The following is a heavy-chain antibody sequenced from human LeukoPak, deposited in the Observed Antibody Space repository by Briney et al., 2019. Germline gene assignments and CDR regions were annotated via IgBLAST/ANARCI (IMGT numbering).Heavy chain of an antibody. Sequence: PSETLSLTCAVYGGSFSGYYWSWIRQPPGKGLEWIGEINHSGSTNYNPSLKSRVTISVDTSKNQFSLRLSSVTAADTAVYYCARDLRCSTTSCYTSWFDPWGQGTLVTVSS. J-gene: IGHJ5*02. CDR2: INHSGST. D-gene: IGHD2-2*02. CDR3: ARDLRCSTTSCYTSWFDP. V-gene: IGHV4-34*01. CDR1: GGSFSGYY.